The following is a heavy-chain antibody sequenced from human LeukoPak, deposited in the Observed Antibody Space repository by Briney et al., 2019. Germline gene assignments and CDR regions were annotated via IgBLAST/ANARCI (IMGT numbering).Heavy chain of an antibody. J-gene: IGHJ6*02. CDR2: IYYSGST. CDR3: ARGALPAGYDSSGYKSYYYYYGMDV. Sequence: SETLSLTCTVSGGSISSYYWSWIRQPPGKGLEWIGYIYYSGSTNYKPSLKSRVTISVDTSKNQFSLKLSSVTAADTAVYYCARGALPAGYDSSGYKSYYYYYGMDVWGQGTTVTVSS. V-gene: IGHV4-59*01. D-gene: IGHD3-22*01. CDR1: GGSISSYY.